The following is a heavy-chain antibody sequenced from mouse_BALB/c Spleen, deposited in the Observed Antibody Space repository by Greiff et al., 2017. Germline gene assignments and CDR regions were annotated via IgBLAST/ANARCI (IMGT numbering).Heavy chain of an antibody. CDR3: ARGYDGSSYAMDY. J-gene: IGHJ4*01. V-gene: IGHV1-12*01. CDR1: GYTFTSYN. CDR2: IYPGNGDT. Sequence: LQQPGAELVKPGASVKMSCKASGYTFTSYNMHWVKQTPGQGLEWIGAIYPGNGDTSYNQKFKGKATLTADKSSSTAYMQLSSLTSEGSAVYYCARGYDGSSYAMDYWGQGTSVTVSS. D-gene: IGHD1-1*01.